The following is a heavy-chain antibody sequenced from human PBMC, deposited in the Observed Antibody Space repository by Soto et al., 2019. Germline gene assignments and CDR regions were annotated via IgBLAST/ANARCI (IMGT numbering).Heavy chain of an antibody. CDR2: IIPIFGTA. CDR1: GGTFSSYA. D-gene: IGHD5-18*01. CDR3: ASGYSYGARFDY. V-gene: IGHV1-69*13. Sequence: SVKVSCKASGGTFSSYAISWVRQAPGQGLEWMGGIIPIFGTANYAQKFQGRVTITADESTSTAYMELSSLRSEDTAVYYCASGYSYGARFDYWGQGTLVTVSS. J-gene: IGHJ4*02.